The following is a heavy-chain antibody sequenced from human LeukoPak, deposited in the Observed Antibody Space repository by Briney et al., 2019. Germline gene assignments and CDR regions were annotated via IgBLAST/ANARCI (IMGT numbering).Heavy chain of an antibody. CDR2: INHSGRT. J-gene: IGHJ4*02. CDR3: ACHDYGDVLYDY. D-gene: IGHD4-17*01. CDR1: GGSFSGYY. V-gene: IGHV4-34*01. Sequence: PSETLSLTCAVYGGSFSGYYWSWIRQPPGKGLEWIGEINHSGRTNYNPSLKSRVTISVDTSKNQFSLKLSSVTAADTAVYYCACHDYGDVLYDYWGQGTLVTVSS.